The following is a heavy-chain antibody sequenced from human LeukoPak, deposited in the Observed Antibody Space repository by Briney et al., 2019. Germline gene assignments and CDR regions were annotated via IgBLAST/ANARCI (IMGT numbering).Heavy chain of an antibody. Sequence: KTSETLSLTCTVSGGSISSSSYCWGWICQPPGKGLEWIGSIYYRGSTYYNPSLKSRVTISVDTSQDQFSLKLRSVTAADTAVYYCARLGLVGPYSSSGFYFDYWGQGTLVTVSS. CDR3: ARLGLVGPYSSSGFYFDY. J-gene: IGHJ4*02. D-gene: IGHD6-6*01. V-gene: IGHV4-39*01. CDR1: GGSISSSSYC. CDR2: IYYRGST.